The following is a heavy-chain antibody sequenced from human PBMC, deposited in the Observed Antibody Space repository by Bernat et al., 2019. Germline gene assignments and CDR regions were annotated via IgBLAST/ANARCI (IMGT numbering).Heavy chain of an antibody. Sequence: QVQLVESGGGVVQPGRSLRLSCAASGFTFSSYGMHWVRQAPGKGLEWVAVIWYDGSNKYYADSVKGRFIISRDNSKNTLYLQMNSLRAEDTAVYYCARDGGAAAGTTDYWGQGTLVTVSS. CDR3: ARDGGAAAGTTDY. CDR1: GFTFSSYG. CDR2: IWYDGSNK. J-gene: IGHJ4*02. V-gene: IGHV3-33*01. D-gene: IGHD6-13*01.